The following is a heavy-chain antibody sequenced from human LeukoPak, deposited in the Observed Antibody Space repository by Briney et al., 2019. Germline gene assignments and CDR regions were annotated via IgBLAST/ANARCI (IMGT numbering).Heavy chain of an antibody. Sequence: GGSLRLSCAASGFTFSSYAMHRVRQAPGKGLEWVAVISYDGSNKYYADSVKGRFTISRDNSKNTLYLQMNSLRAEDTAVYYCARVKEYYYYYGMDVWGQGTTVTVSS. CDR3: ARVKEYYYYYGMDV. CDR1: GFTFSSYA. J-gene: IGHJ6*02. V-gene: IGHV3-30-3*01. CDR2: ISYDGSNK.